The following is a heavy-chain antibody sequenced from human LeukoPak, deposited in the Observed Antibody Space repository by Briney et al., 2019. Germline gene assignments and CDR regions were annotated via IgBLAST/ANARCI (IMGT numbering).Heavy chain of an antibody. CDR3: ARDYGWTHAAHDAFDI. V-gene: IGHV4-59*01. Sequence: SETLSLTCTVSGGSISSYYWSWIRQPPGKGLEWIGYIYYSGSTNYNPSLKSRVTISVDTSKNQFSLKLSSVTAADTAVYYCARDYGWTHAAHDAFDIWGQGTMVTVSS. CDR1: GGSISSYY. J-gene: IGHJ3*02. D-gene: IGHD6-19*01. CDR2: IYYSGST.